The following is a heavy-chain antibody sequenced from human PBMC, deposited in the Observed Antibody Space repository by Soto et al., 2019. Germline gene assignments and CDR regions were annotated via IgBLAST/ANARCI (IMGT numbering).Heavy chain of an antibody. V-gene: IGHV1-2*06. D-gene: IGHD1-26*01. CDR3: GRDGVGATPLGWFDP. CDR1: GYTFIGYY. CDR2: INPRSGDT. J-gene: IGHJ5*02. Sequence: QVQLVQSGAEVKKPGASVKVSCKASGYTFIGYYIHWVRQAPGQGLEWMGRINPRSGDTTYAQKFQGRLTMTRDTSISTAYMELSSLRSDDTAVYYCGRDGVGATPLGWFDPWGQVSLVTVSS.